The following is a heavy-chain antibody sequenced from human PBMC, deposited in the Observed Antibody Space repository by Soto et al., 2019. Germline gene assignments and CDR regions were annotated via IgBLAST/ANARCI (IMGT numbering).Heavy chain of an antibody. D-gene: IGHD6-19*01. CDR2: IRYDGSNK. CDR3: ARDHEPSSGWTHYFDY. V-gene: IGHV3-33*01. Sequence: QVQLVESGGGVVQPGRSLRLSCAASGFTFSSYGMHWVRQAPGKGLEWVAVIRYDGSNKYYADSVKGRFTISRDNSKNTLYLQMNSLRAEDTAVYYCARDHEPSSGWTHYFDYWGQGTLVTVSS. CDR1: GFTFSSYG. J-gene: IGHJ4*02.